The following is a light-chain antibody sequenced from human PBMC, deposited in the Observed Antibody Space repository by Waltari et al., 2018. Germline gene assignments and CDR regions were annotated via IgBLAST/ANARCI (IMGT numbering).Light chain of an antibody. CDR1: KLGDKY. V-gene: IGLV3-1*01. CDR3: QAWDSSTVG. Sequence: SYELTQPPSVSVSPGQTARITCSGDKLGDKYVCWYQQKPGQSPVLVIFQDSKRRSGIPERFSGSNSGNTATLTISGTQAMDEADYYCQAWDSSTVGFGGGTKLTVL. CDR2: QDS. J-gene: IGLJ2*01.